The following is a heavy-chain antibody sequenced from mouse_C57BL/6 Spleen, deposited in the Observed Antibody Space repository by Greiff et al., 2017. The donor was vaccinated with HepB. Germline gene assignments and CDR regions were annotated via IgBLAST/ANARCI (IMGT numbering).Heavy chain of an antibody. Sequence: VQLQQPGAELVKPGASVQLSCKASGYTFTSYWMHWVKQRPGRGLEWIGRIDPNSGGTKYNEKFKSTATLTVDKPSNTAYMQLSSLTSEDSAVYYCARGRTAQDRFDYWGQGTTLTVSS. CDR1: GYTFTSYW. CDR3: ARGRTAQDRFDY. V-gene: IGHV1-72*01. J-gene: IGHJ2*01. D-gene: IGHD3-2*02. CDR2: IDPNSGGT.